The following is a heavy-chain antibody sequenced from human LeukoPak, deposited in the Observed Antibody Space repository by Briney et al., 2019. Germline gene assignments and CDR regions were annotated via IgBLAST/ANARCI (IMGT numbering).Heavy chain of an antibody. J-gene: IGHJ4*02. D-gene: IGHD2-8*01. V-gene: IGHV1-2*02. CDR1: GYTFTGYY. Sequence: ASVKVSCKTSGYTFTGYYIHWVRQAPGQGLEWMGWINPNSGGTKYAQKFQGRVTLTRDTSVTTAYMELRRLRSDDTAVYFCASLNCNNGVCYNFDYWGQGTLVTVS. CDR2: INPNSGGT. CDR3: ASLNCNNGVCYNFDY.